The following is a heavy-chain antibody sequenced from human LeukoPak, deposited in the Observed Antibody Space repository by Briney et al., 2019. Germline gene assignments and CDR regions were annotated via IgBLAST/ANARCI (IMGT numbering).Heavy chain of an antibody. Sequence: ASVKVSCKASGGTFSIYAISWVRQAPGQGLEWMGGIIPIFGTANYAQKFQGRVTITADESTSTAYMELSSLRSEDTAVYYCASPNENGGYSYGGRFDYWGQGTLVTVSS. CDR1: GGTFSIYA. V-gene: IGHV1-69*13. D-gene: IGHD5-18*01. J-gene: IGHJ4*02. CDR2: IIPIFGTA. CDR3: ASPNENGGYSYGGRFDY.